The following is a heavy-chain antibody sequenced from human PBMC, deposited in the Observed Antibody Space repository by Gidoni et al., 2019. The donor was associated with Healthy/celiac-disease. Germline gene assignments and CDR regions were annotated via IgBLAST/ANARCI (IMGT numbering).Heavy chain of an antibody. CDR2: ISGSGGST. J-gene: IGHJ4*02. Sequence: EVQLLESGGGLVQPGGSLRLSCAASGFTFSSYAMSWVRQAPGKGLEWVSAISGSGGSTYYADSVKGRFTISRDNSKNTLYLQMNSLRAEDTAVYYCAKDSGPTIFGVVPFDYWGQGTLVTVSS. CDR3: AKDSGPTIFGVVPFDY. CDR1: GFTFSSYA. D-gene: IGHD3-3*01. V-gene: IGHV3-23*01.